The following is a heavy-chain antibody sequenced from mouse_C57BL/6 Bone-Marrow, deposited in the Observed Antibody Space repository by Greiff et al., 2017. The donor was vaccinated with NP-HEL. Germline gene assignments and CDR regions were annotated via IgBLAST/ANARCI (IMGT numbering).Heavy chain of an antibody. Sequence: EVKLVESGPGLVKPSQSLSLTCSVTGYSITSGYYWNWIRQFPGNKLEWMGYINYDGSNNYNPSLKNRISITRDTSKNQFFLKLKSVTTEDTATYYCARGGTTDGFAYWGQGTLVTVSA. CDR1: GYSITSGYY. CDR2: INYDGSN. CDR3: ARGGTTDGFAY. D-gene: IGHD1-1*01. V-gene: IGHV3-6*01. J-gene: IGHJ3*01.